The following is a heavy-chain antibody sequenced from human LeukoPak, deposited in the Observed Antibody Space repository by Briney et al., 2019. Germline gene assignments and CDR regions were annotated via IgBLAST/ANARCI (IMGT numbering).Heavy chain of an antibody. J-gene: IGHJ4*02. Sequence: SGGSLRLSCAASGFTFSSYSMNWVRQAPGKRLEWVSSISSSSSYIYYADSVKGRFTISRDNAKNSLYLQMNSLRAEDTAVYYCARDRIAAALFDYWGQGTLVTVSS. CDR1: GFTFSSYS. CDR2: ISSSSSYI. CDR3: ARDRIAAALFDY. V-gene: IGHV3-21*01. D-gene: IGHD6-13*01.